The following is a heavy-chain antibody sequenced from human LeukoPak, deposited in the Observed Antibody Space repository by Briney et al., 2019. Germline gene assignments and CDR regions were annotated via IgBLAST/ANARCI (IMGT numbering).Heavy chain of an antibody. D-gene: IGHD5-18*01. CDR3: APHSSAVDY. CDR1: GYTLTELS. Sequence: ASVKVSCKVSGYTLTELSMHWVRQAPGKGLEWMGGFDPEVGETIYAHNFQGRVTMTKNTSTDTAYLEPSSLRSEAPAAYYCAPHSSAVDYWGQGTLVTVSS. J-gene: IGHJ4*02. CDR2: FDPEVGET. V-gene: IGHV1-24*01.